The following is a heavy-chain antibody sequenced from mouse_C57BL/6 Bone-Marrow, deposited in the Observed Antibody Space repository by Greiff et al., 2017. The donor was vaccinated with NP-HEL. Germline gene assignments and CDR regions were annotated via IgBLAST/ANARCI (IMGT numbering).Heavy chain of an antibody. J-gene: IGHJ3*01. CDR2: ISNGGGST. Sequence: EVQLQESGGGLVQPGGSLKLSCAASGFTFSDYYMYWVRQTPEKRLEWVAYISNGGGSTYYPDTVKGRFTISRDNAKNTLYLQMSRLKSEDTAMYYCARQYYYGSSYVAYWGQGTLVTVSA. CDR3: ARQYYYGSSYVAY. V-gene: IGHV5-12*01. CDR1: GFTFSDYY. D-gene: IGHD1-1*01.